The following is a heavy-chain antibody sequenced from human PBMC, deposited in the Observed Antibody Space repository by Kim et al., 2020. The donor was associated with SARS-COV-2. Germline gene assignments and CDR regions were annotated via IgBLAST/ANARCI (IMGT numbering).Heavy chain of an antibody. J-gene: IGHJ4*02. V-gene: IGHV3-74*01. CDR3: ARAGAGGGFDY. CDR1: EFTFSDFW. Sequence: GGSLRLSCVGSEFTFSDFWIHWVRQAPGKGLVWVSRVSRDGTGTDYGDAVKGRFTISRDNSQDTVFLELKSLRVEDTALYLCARAGAGGGFDYWGQGTRVTVSS. D-gene: IGHD3-16*01. CDR2: VSRDGTGT.